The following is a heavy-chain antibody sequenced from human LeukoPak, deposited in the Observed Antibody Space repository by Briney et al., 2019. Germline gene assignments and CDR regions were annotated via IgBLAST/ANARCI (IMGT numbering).Heavy chain of an antibody. Sequence: ASVKVSCKASGYTFTGYYMHGVRQAPGQGLEWMGWINPNSGGTNYAQKFQGRVTMTRDTSISTAYMELSRLRSDDTAVYYGARARRGRYCSGGSCYGISDYWGQGTLVTVSS. CDR1: GYTFTGYY. CDR2: INPNSGGT. V-gene: IGHV1-2*02. CDR3: ARARRGRYCSGGSCYGISDY. D-gene: IGHD2-15*01. J-gene: IGHJ4*02.